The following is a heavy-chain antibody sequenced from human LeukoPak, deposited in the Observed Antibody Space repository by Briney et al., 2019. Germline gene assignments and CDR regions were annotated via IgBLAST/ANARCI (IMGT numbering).Heavy chain of an antibody. D-gene: IGHD5-24*01. J-gene: IGHJ4*02. V-gene: IGHV3-21*01. CDR2: ISSSSSYI. CDR1: GGSISSSS. CDR3: ARKLTGHAFDY. Sequence: ETLSLTCTVSGGSISSSSYYWGWIRQPPGKGLEWVSSISSSSSYIYYADSVKGRFTISRDNAKNSLYLQMNSLRAEDTAVYYCARKLTGHAFDYWGQGTLVTVSS.